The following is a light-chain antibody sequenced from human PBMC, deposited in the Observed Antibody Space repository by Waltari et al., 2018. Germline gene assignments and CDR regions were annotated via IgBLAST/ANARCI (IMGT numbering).Light chain of an antibody. V-gene: IGKV3-15*01. CDR1: QSVSSN. CDR2: GAS. Sequence: EIVMTQSPATLSVSPGEGATLSCRASQSVSSNLAWYQHKPGQAPRLLIYGASTRATGIPARFSGSGSGTEFTLTISSLQSEDFAFYYCQQYDNWPRTFGQGTKVEI. J-gene: IGKJ1*01. CDR3: QQYDNWPRT.